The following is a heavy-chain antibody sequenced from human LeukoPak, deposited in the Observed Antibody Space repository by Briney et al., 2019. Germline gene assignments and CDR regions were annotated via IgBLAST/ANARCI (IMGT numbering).Heavy chain of an antibody. V-gene: IGHV4-34*01. J-gene: IGHJ4*02. CDR1: GGSFSGYY. Sequence: PSETLSLTCAVYGGSFSGYYWSWIRQPPGKGLEWIGEINHSGSTNYNPSLKSRVTITLDTSKIQFSLNLASVTAADTALYYCARGRGYDPVVFYFDYWGQGNLVTVSS. CDR2: INHSGST. D-gene: IGHD5-12*01. CDR3: ARGRGYDPVVFYFDY.